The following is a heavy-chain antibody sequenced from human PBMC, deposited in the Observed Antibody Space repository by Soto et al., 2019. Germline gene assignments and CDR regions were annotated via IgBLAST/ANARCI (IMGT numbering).Heavy chain of an antibody. CDR3: ATISDSSSWNTPFDY. V-gene: IGHV1-24*01. Sequence: ASVKVSCKVSGYTLTELSMHWVRQAPGKGLEWMGGFDPEDGGTIYAQKFQGRVTMTEDTSTDTAYMELSSLRSEDTAVYYCATISDSSSWNTPFDYWGQGTLVTVSS. CDR2: FDPEDGGT. CDR1: GYTLTELS. D-gene: IGHD6-13*01. J-gene: IGHJ4*02.